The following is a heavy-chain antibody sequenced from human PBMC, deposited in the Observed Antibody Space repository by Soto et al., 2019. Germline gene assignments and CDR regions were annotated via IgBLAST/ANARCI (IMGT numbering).Heavy chain of an antibody. CDR2: IYYSGST. V-gene: IGHV4-39*01. J-gene: IGHJ1*01. CDR1: GGSISSSSYY. Sequence: SETLSLTCTVSGGSISSSSYYWGWIRQPPGKGLEWIGSIYYSGSTYYNPSLKSRVTISVDTSKNQFSLKLSSVTAADTAVYYCASQRVFRREPEYFQHWGQGTLVTVSS. D-gene: IGHD1-26*01. CDR3: ASQRVFRREPEYFQH.